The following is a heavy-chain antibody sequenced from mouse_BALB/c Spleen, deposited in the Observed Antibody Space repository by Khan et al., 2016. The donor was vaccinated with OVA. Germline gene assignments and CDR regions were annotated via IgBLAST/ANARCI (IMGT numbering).Heavy chain of an antibody. CDR2: INPSNGYT. CDR1: GYTFISYT. V-gene: IGHV1-4*01. J-gene: IGHJ3*01. D-gene: IGHD2-14*01. CDR3: VRDGAYHRNDGWFAY. Sequence: VQLQESGAELARPGASVKMSCKASGYTFISYTIHWIKKRPGQGLEWIGYINPSNGYTNYNQKFKDKATLTTDKSSTTAYLQLSSLTSDDSAVYNCVRDGAYHRNDGWFAYWGKGTLVTVSA.